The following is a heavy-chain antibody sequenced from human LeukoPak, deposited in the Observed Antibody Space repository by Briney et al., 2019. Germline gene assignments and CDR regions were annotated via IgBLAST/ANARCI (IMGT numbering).Heavy chain of an antibody. D-gene: IGHD2-8*02. Sequence: SQTLSLTCTVSGGSISSGGYSWSWIRQHPGKGLEWIGYIYYSGSTYYNPSLKSRVTISVDTSKNQFSLKLSSVTAADTAVYYCARERRPATWSMDYGMDVWGQGTTVTVSS. CDR1: GGSISSGGYS. J-gene: IGHJ6*02. V-gene: IGHV4-31*03. CDR3: ARERRPATWSMDYGMDV. CDR2: IYYSGST.